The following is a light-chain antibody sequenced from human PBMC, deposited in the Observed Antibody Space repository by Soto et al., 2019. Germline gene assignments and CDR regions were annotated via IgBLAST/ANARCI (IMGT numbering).Light chain of an antibody. CDR2: TAS. Sequence: EIVLTQSPGTLSLSPGEGATLSCRASQSVNGNYLAWYQHKPGQAPRLLIYTASHRPTGIPDRFSGSGSGTDFTLGISRLEPEDFAVYYCQQCGSSPQLTFGGGTRVE. CDR1: QSVNGNY. J-gene: IGKJ4*01. V-gene: IGKV3-20*01. CDR3: QQCGSSPQLT.